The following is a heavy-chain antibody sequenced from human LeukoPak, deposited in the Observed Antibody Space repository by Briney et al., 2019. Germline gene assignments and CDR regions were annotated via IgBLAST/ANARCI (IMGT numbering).Heavy chain of an antibody. V-gene: IGHV4-34*01. CDR2: IHHRGGT. J-gene: IGHJ3*01. Sequence: SETLSLTCAVYGGSFSGYYWSWIRQPPGKGLEWIGEIHHRGGTSYNPSLKSRVTISGDPSNNQFSLSLTSVTAADTAVYYCARGAPDGYTNLWGHGTMVTVSS. CDR3: ARGAPDGYTNL. D-gene: IGHD6-13*01. CDR1: GGSFSGYY.